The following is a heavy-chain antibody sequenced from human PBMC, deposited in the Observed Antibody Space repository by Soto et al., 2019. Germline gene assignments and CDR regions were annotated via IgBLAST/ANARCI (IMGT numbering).Heavy chain of an antibody. J-gene: IGHJ3*02. Sequence: ASVKVSCKASGYTFTGYYIHWVRQAPGQGLEWMGWINPNSGGTNFAQKFQGRVTVTRDTSISTAYMELTSLRSDDTAVYYCAAVGGTYYDYVWGSYRPSAFDIWGQGTMVTVSS. CDR3: AAVGGTYYDYVWGSYRPSAFDI. CDR2: INPNSGGT. CDR1: GYTFTGYY. D-gene: IGHD3-16*02. V-gene: IGHV1-2*02.